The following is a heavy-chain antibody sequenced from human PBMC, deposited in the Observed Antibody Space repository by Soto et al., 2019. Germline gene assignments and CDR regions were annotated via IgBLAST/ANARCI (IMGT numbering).Heavy chain of an antibody. D-gene: IGHD6-13*01. V-gene: IGHV4-31*03. J-gene: IGHJ4*02. Sequence: SETLSLTCTVSGGSIRSGGYYWSWVRQSPRRGLEWIGNIYYSGSTYYNPSLRSRLTISVDTSKNQFSLKLNSVDAADTAVYYCAKYRRTEAEGFTLDYWGRGTLVTVSS. CDR3: AKYRRTEAEGFTLDY. CDR1: GGSIRSGGYY. CDR2: IYYSGST.